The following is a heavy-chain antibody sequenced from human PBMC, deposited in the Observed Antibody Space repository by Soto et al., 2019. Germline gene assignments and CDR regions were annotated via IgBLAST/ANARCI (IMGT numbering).Heavy chain of an antibody. CDR2: ISGSGGST. J-gene: IGHJ6*03. Sequence: PGGSLRLSCAASGFTFSSYAMSWVRQAPGKGLEWVSAISGSGGSTYYADSVKGRFTIPRDNSKNTLYLQMNSLRAEDTAVYYCAKSSAITIFGVVPVYYMDVWGKGTTVTVSS. CDR3: AKSSAITIFGVVPVYYMDV. D-gene: IGHD3-3*01. CDR1: GFTFSSYA. V-gene: IGHV3-23*01.